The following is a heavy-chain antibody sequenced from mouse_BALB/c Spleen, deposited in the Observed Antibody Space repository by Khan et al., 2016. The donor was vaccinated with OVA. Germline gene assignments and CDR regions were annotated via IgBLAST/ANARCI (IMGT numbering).Heavy chain of an antibody. CDR3: AREYWLTY. CDR1: GFTFSNYA. J-gene: IGHJ3*01. V-gene: IGHV5-6-5*01. Sequence: EVELVESGGGLVQPGGSLKLSCAASGFTFSNYAMSWVRQTPEKRLEWVASISSGGTTYCQDFVKGRFTISRDNARSFLYLQMSRLRSEDTAMYYCAREYWLTYGGQGTRGTVSA. D-gene: IGHD2-10*02. CDR2: ISSGGTT.